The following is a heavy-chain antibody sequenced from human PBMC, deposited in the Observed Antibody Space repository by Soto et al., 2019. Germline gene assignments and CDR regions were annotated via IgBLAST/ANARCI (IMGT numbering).Heavy chain of an antibody. CDR2: IYPGDSDT. D-gene: IGHD6-13*01. CDR3: AFPRGIAAAGTKYYYSGMDV. V-gene: IGHV5-51*01. J-gene: IGHJ6*02. CDR1: GYSFTSYW. Sequence: GESLKISCKGSGYSFTSYWIGWVRQMPGKGLEWMGIIYPGDSDTRYSPSFQGQVTISADKSISTAYLQWSSLKASDTAMFYCAFPRGIAAAGTKYYYSGMDVWGQETTGIVSS.